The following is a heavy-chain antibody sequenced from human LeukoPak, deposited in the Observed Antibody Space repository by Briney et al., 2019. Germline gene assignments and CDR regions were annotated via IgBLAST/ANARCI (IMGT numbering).Heavy chain of an antibody. CDR1: GYTFTSYD. V-gene: IGHV1-8*01. CDR3: ARVPHSVTLGAIFLHYFDY. J-gene: IGHJ4*02. CDR2: MNPNSGNT. Sequence: ASVKVSCKASGYTFTSYDINWVRQATGQGLEWMGWMNPNSGNTGYAQKFQGRVTMTRNTSISTAYMELSSLRSEDTAVYYCARVPHSVTLGAIFLHYFDYWGLGTLVTVSS. D-gene: IGHD3-3*02.